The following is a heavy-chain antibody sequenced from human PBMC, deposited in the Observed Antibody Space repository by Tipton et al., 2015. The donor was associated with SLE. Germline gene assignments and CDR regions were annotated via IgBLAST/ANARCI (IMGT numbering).Heavy chain of an antibody. J-gene: IGHJ6*03. CDR2: IDESGNT. CDR1: GGALTDNY. Sequence: TLSLTCTVSGGALTDNYWPWIRQPPGQGLAWIGEIDESGNTNYNPSLKSRVTLSVDTSKKQFSLELTSVTAADTAVFFGARVKYLALYYYMDVWGKGTTVTFAS. V-gene: IGHV4-34*01. D-gene: IGHD2/OR15-2a*01. CDR3: ARVKYLALYYYMDV.